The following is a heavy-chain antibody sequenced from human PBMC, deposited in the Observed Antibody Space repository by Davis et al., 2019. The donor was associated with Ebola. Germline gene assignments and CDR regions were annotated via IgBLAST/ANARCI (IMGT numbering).Heavy chain of an antibody. CDR1: GGTFSSYA. J-gene: IGHJ6*03. CDR3: AICRGSGWANYYYYYMDV. D-gene: IGHD6-19*01. CDR2: IIPIFGTA. V-gene: IGHV1-69*13. Sequence: SVKVSCKASGGTFSSYAISWVRQAPGQGLEWMGGIIPIFGTANYAQKFQGRVTITADESTSTACMELSSLRSEDTAVYYCAICRGSGWANYYYYYMDVWGKGTTVTVSS.